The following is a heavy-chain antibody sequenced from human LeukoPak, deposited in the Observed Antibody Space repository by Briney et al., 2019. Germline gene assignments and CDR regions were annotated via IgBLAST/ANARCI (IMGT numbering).Heavy chain of an antibody. Sequence: GGSLRLSCAASGFTFSSYSMNWVRQAPGKGLEWVSYISSSSSTIYYADSVKGRFTISRDNSKNTLYLQMNSLRAEDTAVYYCAKDSYYDFEGGYFDYWGQGTLVTVSS. D-gene: IGHD3-3*01. CDR1: GFTFSSYS. V-gene: IGHV3-48*01. CDR2: ISSSSSTI. J-gene: IGHJ4*02. CDR3: AKDSYYDFEGGYFDY.